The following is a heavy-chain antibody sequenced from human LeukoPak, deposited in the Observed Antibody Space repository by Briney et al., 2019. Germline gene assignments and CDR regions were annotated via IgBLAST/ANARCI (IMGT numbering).Heavy chain of an antibody. CDR1: GFTFRNYS. Sequence: PGGSLRLSCAASGFTFRNYSMNWVRQAPGKGLEWVSSITSNGSYAYYADSVKGRFTISRDNTKNSLYLQMNSLRAEDTAVYYCARENITVAFFDYWGQGTLVTVSS. J-gene: IGHJ4*02. CDR2: ITSNGSYA. CDR3: ARENITVAFFDY. D-gene: IGHD6-19*01. V-gene: IGHV3-21*06.